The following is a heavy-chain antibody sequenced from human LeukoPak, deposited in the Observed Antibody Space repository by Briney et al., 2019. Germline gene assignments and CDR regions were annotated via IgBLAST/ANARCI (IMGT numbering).Heavy chain of an antibody. CDR3: ARGGIAARGPSYWYFDL. CDR2: ISGSGTA. Sequence: SETLSLTCTVSAGSINTYFWTWVRQPAGKGLEWIGRISGSGTAYYNPSLESRVTISLDTANNQLFLRMTSVSAADTAVYYCARGGIAARGPSYWYFDLWGRGTLVTVSS. J-gene: IGHJ2*01. D-gene: IGHD6-6*01. V-gene: IGHV4-4*07. CDR1: AGSINTYF.